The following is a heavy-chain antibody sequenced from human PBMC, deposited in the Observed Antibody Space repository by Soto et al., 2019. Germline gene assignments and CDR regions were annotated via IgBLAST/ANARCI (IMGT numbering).Heavy chain of an antibody. CDR3: QRGVETGMVTSHERYDYYGIDV. V-gene: IGHV1-69*01. Sequence: QVQLVQSGAEVKKPGSSVKVSCKASGGTFSSYAISWVRQAPGQGLEWMGGIITIFGKANYAQKFQGRVTITADDSESTGYIELSSLRAEDAAEYYCQRGVETGMVTSHERYDYYGIDVWGQGTTVTVSS. CDR2: IITIFGKA. J-gene: IGHJ6*02. CDR1: GGTFSSYA. D-gene: IGHD5-18*01.